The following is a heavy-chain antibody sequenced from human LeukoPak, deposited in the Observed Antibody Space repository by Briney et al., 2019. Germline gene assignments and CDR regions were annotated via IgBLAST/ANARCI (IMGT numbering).Heavy chain of an antibody. D-gene: IGHD3-3*01. CDR1: GFIFSSYW. J-gene: IGHJ3*02. Sequence: GGSLRLSCAASGFIFSSYWMSWVRQAPGKGLEWVANIKQDGSEKYYVDSVKGRFTISRDNAKNSLYLQMNSLRAEDTAVYYCARSLRNAFDIWGQGTMVTVSS. V-gene: IGHV3-7*01. CDR2: IKQDGSEK. CDR3: ARSLRNAFDI.